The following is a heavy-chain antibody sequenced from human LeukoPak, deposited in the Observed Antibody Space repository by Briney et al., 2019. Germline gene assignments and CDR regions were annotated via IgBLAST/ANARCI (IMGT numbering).Heavy chain of an antibody. CDR2: IYYSGST. J-gene: IGHJ5*02. V-gene: IGHV4-59*01. Sequence: WETLSLTCTVSGGSISSYYWSWIRQPPGKGLEWIGYIYYSGSTNYNPSLKSRVTISVYTSKNQFSLKLSSVTAADTAVYYCARDNHVPAALVGVWFDPWGQGTLVTVSS. CDR3: ARDNHVPAALVGVWFDP. CDR1: GGSISSYY. D-gene: IGHD2-2*01.